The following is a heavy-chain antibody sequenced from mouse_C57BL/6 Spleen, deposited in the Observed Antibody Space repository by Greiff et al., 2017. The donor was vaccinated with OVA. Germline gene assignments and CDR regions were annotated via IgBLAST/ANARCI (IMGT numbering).Heavy chain of an antibody. D-gene: IGHD1-1*01. Sequence: QVHVKQSGAELARPGASVKLSCKASGYTFTSYGISWVKQRTGQGLEWIGEIYPRSGNTYYNEKFKGKATLTADKSSSTAYMELRSLTSEDSAVYFCARDGSVLSYWGQGTTLTVSS. J-gene: IGHJ2*01. CDR1: GYTFTSYG. CDR2: IYPRSGNT. CDR3: ARDGSVLSY. V-gene: IGHV1-81*01.